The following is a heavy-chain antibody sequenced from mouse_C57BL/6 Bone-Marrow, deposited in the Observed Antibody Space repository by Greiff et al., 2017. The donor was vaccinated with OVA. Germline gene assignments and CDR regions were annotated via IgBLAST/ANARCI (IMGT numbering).Heavy chain of an antibody. Sequence: ESGPGLVKPSQSLSLTCSVTGYSITSGDYWNWIRQSPGNKLEWMGYISYDGSNNYNASFKNRIPITRDTSKNQFILKLNSVTAADTATYYCAGEPSIYDLCGCWGQGTLVTVSA. V-gene: IGHV3-6*01. J-gene: IGHJ3*01. D-gene: IGHD2-12*01. CDR1: GYSITSGDY. CDR3: AGEPSIYDLCGC. CDR2: ISYDGSN.